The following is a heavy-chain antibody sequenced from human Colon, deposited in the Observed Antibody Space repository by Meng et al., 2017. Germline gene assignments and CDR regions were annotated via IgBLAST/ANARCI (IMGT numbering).Heavy chain of an antibody. J-gene: IGHJ5*02. Sequence: QVQLGPAGAKVKKPGASVKVSCKASGGTFSSDAYSWVRQAPGQGLEWMGGIIPILGIANYAQKFQGRVTITAEKSTSTAYMELSSLRSEDTAVYYCARDRKHYGERGWFDPWGQGTLVTVSS. V-gene: IGHV1-69*10. CDR2: IIPILGIA. CDR3: ARDRKHYGERGWFDP. CDR1: GGTFSSDA. D-gene: IGHD4-17*01.